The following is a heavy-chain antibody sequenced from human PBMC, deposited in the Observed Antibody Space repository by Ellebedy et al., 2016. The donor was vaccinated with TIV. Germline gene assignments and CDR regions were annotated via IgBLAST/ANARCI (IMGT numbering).Heavy chain of an antibody. J-gene: IGHJ4*02. D-gene: IGHD3-16*02. CDR3: ARGQLRLGELSLDPLDY. V-gene: IGHV3-11*06. CDR2: ISSSSSYT. CDR1: GFTFSDYY. Sequence: PGGSLRLSCAASGFTFSDYYMSWIRQAPGKGLEWVAYISSSSSYTNYADSVKSRFTISRYNAKNSLYLQMNSLRSEDTAVYYCARGQLRLGELSLDPLDYWGQGTLVTVSS.